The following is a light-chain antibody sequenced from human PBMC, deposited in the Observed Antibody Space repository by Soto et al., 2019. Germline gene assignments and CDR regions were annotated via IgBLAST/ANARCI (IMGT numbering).Light chain of an antibody. CDR1: QSISSW. CDR3: QQYNSYQGT. Sequence: DIQMTQSPSTLSASVGDRVTITCRASQSISSWLAWYQQKPGKAPNLLISDASSLETGVPSRFSGSGSGTEFTLTISTLQPDDFATYYCQQYNSYQGTFGQGTKVDIK. CDR2: DAS. V-gene: IGKV1-5*01. J-gene: IGKJ1*01.